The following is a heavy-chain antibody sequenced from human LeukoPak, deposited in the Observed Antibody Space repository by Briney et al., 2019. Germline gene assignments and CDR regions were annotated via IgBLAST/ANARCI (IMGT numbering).Heavy chain of an antibody. CDR3: ARDGIAGGSYSTFFAY. CDR2: ISSSSSYI. J-gene: IGHJ4*02. Sequence: GGSLRLSCAASGFTFSSYSMNWVRQAPGKGLEWVSSISSSSSYIYYADSVKGRFTISRDNAKNSLYLQMNSLRAEDTAVYYCARDGIAGGSYSTFFAYWGQGTLVTVSS. V-gene: IGHV3-21*04. CDR1: GFTFSSYS. D-gene: IGHD1-26*01.